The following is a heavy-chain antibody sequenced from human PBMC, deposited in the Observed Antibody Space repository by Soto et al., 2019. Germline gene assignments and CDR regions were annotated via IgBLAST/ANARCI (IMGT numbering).Heavy chain of an antibody. Sequence: SETLSLTCIVSGESISSSSYYWCWIRQPPGKGLEWIGSIYYSGRTYYNPSFKSRVTISIDTSKDQFSLKLSSVTATDTAVYYCARQRTTVVTQAYFDHWGQGALVTVSS. J-gene: IGHJ4*02. CDR3: ARQRTTVVTQAYFDH. V-gene: IGHV4-39*01. CDR2: IYYSGRT. CDR1: GESISSSSYY. D-gene: IGHD2-21*02.